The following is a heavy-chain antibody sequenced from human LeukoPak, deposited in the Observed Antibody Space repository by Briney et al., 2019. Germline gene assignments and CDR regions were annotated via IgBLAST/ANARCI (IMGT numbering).Heavy chain of an antibody. Sequence: PSETLSLTCTVSGGSISSYYWSWIRQPPGKGLEWIGYIYYSGSTNYNPSLKSRVTISVDTSKNQFSLKLSSVTAADTAVYYCARESKEVRGVGFDPWGQGTLVTVSS. CDR2: IYYSGST. CDR1: GGSISSYY. V-gene: IGHV4-59*01. J-gene: IGHJ5*02. D-gene: IGHD3-10*01. CDR3: ARESKEVRGVGFDP.